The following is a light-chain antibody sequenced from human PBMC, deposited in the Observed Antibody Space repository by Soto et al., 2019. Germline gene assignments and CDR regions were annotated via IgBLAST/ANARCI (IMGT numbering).Light chain of an antibody. CDR1: QSVSSY. V-gene: IGKV3-11*01. CDR3: QQRYNWLT. J-gene: IGKJ4*01. CDR2: DAS. Sequence: EIVLTQSPATLSLSPGERATLSCRASQSVSSYLAWYQQKPGQAPRLLIYDASSRATGIPARFSGSGSGTDFTLTIISLEPDDSAVYYCQQRYNWLTFGGGTKVEIK.